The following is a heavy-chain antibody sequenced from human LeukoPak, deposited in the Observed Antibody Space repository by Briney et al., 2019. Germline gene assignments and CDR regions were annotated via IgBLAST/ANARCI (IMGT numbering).Heavy chain of an antibody. CDR3: ASSRWLQSPMGY. CDR1: GFTFSNYW. D-gene: IGHD5-24*01. CDR2: ISYDGSNK. J-gene: IGHJ4*02. V-gene: IGHV3-30*03. Sequence: GGSLRLSCAASGFTFSNYWMSWVRQAPGKGLEWVAVISYDGSNKYYADSVKGRFTISRDNAKNTLYLQMNSLRAEDTAVYYCASSRWLQSPMGYWGQGTLVTVSS.